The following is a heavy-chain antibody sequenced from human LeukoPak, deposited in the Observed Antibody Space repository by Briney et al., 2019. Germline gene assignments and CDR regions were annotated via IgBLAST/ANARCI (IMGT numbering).Heavy chain of an antibody. D-gene: IGHD4-17*01. CDR3: ARDLYGDYVGFDY. CDR2: IKQDGSEK. J-gene: IGHJ4*02. CDR1: GFTFSSYA. Sequence: PGGSLRLSCAASGFTFSSYAMHWVRQAPGKGLEWVANIKQDGSEKYYVDSVKGRFTISRDNAKNSLYLQMNSLRAEDTAVYYCARDLYGDYVGFDYWGQGALVTVSS. V-gene: IGHV3-7*01.